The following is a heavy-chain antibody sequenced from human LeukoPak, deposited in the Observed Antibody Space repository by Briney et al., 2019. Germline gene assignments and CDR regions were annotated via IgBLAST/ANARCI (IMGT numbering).Heavy chain of an antibody. CDR3: ARVSSSSFHFDY. D-gene: IGHD6-13*01. CDR2: IYISGST. Sequence: GGSLRLSCAASGFTVSSNYMSWVRQAPGKGLEWVSVIYISGSTYYADSVKGRFTFSRDNSKNTLCLQMNSLRAEDTAVYYCARVSSSSFHFDYWGQGTLVTVSS. V-gene: IGHV3-53*01. J-gene: IGHJ4*02. CDR1: GFTVSSNY.